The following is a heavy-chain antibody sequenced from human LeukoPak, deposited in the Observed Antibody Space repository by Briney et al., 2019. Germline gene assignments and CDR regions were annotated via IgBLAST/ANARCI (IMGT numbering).Heavy chain of an antibody. V-gene: IGHV3-30*18. Sequence: PGGSLRLSCAASGFTFSAYWMTWVRQPPGKGLEWVAVISYDGSNKYYADSVKGRFTISRDNSKNTLYLQMNSLRAEDTAVYYCAKDNLEEQWLMVHWGQGTLVTVSS. CDR1: GFTFSAYW. D-gene: IGHD6-19*01. CDR2: ISYDGSNK. CDR3: AKDNLEEQWLMVH. J-gene: IGHJ4*02.